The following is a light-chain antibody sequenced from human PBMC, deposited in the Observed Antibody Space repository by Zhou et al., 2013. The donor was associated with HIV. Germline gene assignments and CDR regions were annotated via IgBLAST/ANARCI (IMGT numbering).Light chain of an antibody. CDR3: HQYNSDPPT. V-gene: IGKV1-16*01. CDR1: QDIGTY. CDR2: AAS. J-gene: IGKJ4*01. Sequence: DIQMTQSPSSLSASVGDTVTITCRASQDIGTYVAWYQQRPGKAPKSLIYAASTLQTAVPSRFSGSGSATDFTLTINTLQAEDFATYYCHQYNSDPPTFGGGPTVDTK.